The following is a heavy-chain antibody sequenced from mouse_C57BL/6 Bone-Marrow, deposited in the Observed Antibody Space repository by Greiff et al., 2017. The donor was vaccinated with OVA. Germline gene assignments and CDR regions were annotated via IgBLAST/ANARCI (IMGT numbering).Heavy chain of an antibody. CDR1: GYTFTNYW. D-gene: IGHD1-1*01. V-gene: IGHV1-63*01. CDR2: IYPGGGYT. J-gene: IGHJ2*01. Sequence: VQLQQSGAELVRPGTSVKMSCKASGYTFTNYWIGWAKQRPGHGLEWIGDIYPGGGYTNYNEKFKGKATLTADKSSSTAYMQFSSLTSEDSAIYDCARISPLYYYGRDYWGQGTTLTVSS. CDR3: ARISPLYYYGRDY.